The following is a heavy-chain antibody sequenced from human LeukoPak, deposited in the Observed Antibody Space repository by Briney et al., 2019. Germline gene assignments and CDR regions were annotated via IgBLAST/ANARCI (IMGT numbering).Heavy chain of an antibody. D-gene: IGHD2-2*01. Sequence: GGSLRLSCAASGFTFSSYAMHWVRQAPGRGLEWVAVVSYDGSNKYYADSVKGRFTISRDNSKNTLYLQMNSLRAEDTAVYYCARAPRHYCSSTSCYSYYFDYWGQGTLVTVSS. CDR1: GFTFSSYA. J-gene: IGHJ4*02. V-gene: IGHV3-30*04. CDR3: ARAPRHYCSSTSCYSYYFDY. CDR2: VSYDGSNK.